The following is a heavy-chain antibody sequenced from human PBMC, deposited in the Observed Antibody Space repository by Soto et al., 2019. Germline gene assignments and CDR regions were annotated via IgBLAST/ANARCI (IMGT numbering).Heavy chain of an antibody. J-gene: IGHJ5*02. CDR3: ARDRGSSWMYKWFDP. D-gene: IGHD6-13*01. CDR1: GDSINSSAYY. Sequence: QVQLQESGPGLMKPSQTLSLTCTVSGDSINSSAYYWSWIRQPPGKGLEWIGQIYYSGSTYYTPSLKSRVTISIDTSKNQFALKMTSVTGADTAVYYCARDRGSSWMYKWFDPWGQGTQVTVSS. CDR2: IYYSGST. V-gene: IGHV4-30-4*01.